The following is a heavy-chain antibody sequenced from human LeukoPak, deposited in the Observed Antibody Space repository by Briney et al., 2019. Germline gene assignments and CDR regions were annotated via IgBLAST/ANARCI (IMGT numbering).Heavy chain of an antibody. CDR2: INQDGSEK. CDR3: ARGGTFVSDY. Sequence: GGSLRLSCAASGFTFSTFWLSWVRQAPGKGLEWVANINQDGSEKYYVDSMKGRFTVSRDNAKNSLYLQMDSLRAEDTAVYYCARGGTFVSDYWGQGTLVTVSS. V-gene: IGHV3-7*01. CDR1: GFTFSTFW. D-gene: IGHD1-1*01. J-gene: IGHJ4*02.